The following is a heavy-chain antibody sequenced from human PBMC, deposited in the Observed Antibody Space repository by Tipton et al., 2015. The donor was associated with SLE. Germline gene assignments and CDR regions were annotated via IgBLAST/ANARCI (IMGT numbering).Heavy chain of an antibody. D-gene: IGHD6-19*01. V-gene: IGHV4-34*01. CDR3: ARAVAGNFDY. CDR1: GGSFSGYY. J-gene: IGHJ4*02. CDR2: INHSGST. Sequence: TLSLTCAVYGGSFSGYYWSWIRQPPGKGLEWIGEINHSGSTNYNPSLKSRVTISVDTSKSQFSLKLSSVTAADTAVYYCARAVAGNFDYWGQGTLVTVSS.